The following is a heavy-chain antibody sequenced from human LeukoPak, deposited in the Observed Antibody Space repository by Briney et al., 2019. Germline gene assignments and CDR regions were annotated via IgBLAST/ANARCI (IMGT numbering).Heavy chain of an antibody. CDR1: GDSISSNF. Sequence: SETLSLTCADSGDSISSNFWSWIRQPAGKGLEGIGRIYSDGTTNYNPSLQSRVTLSLDTSKNQFSLKLNSVTAADTAVYLCAREVVEGWLDYFDYWGQGTLVTVSS. J-gene: IGHJ4*02. V-gene: IGHV4-4*07. D-gene: IGHD6-19*01. CDR3: AREVVEGWLDYFDY. CDR2: IYSDGTT.